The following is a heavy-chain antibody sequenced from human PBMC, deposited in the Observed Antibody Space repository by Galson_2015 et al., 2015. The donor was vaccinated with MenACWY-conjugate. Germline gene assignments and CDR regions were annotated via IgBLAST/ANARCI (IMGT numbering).Heavy chain of an antibody. D-gene: IGHD3-16*02. CDR1: GLTFSSYW. Sequence: SLRLSCAASGLTFSSYWMTWVRQGPGQGLEWLANIKQDGTERYYVDSVKGRFTISRDNAKNSLYLEMNSLRGEDTAVYYCATSERFRLYQFYGMDVWGQGTTVTVSS. CDR2: IKQDGTER. V-gene: IGHV3-7*03. CDR3: ATSERFRLYQFYGMDV. J-gene: IGHJ6*02.